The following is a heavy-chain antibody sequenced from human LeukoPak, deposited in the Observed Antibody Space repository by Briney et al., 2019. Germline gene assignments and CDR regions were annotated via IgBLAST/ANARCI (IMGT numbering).Heavy chain of an antibody. CDR1: GFNFSNYW. J-gene: IGHJ4*02. Sequence: GGSLRLSCAASGFNFSNYWMHWVRQAPGMGLVWVSRIKSDGSTTAYADSVKGRFTISRDNAKNTLYLQMNSLRAEDTAVYHCARDWGYSYGLDYWGQGTLVTVSS. V-gene: IGHV3-74*01. D-gene: IGHD5-18*01. CDR3: ARDWGYSYGLDY. CDR2: IKSDGSTT.